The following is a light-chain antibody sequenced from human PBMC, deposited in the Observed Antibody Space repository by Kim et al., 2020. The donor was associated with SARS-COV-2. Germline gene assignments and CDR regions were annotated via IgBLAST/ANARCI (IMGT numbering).Light chain of an antibody. CDR3: QYHDGSPWV. CDR2: EDN. J-gene: IGLJ3*02. Sequence: LTQPHSVSESPGKTVTISCTRSSGSIASNSVQWYQQRPGSSPTIVIYEDNRRPSGVPDRFSASIDGSSNSPSLTISGLEPEDDADYYCQYHDGSPWVFGGGTQLTVL. CDR1: SGSIASNS. V-gene: IGLV6-57*01.